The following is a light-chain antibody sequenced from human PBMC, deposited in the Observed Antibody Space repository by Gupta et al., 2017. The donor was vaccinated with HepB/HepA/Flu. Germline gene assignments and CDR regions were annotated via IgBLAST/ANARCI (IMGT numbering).Light chain of an antibody. J-gene: IGKJ5*01. Sequence: EIVLTQSPATLSLSPGERATLSCRARQSVSSYLAWYQQKPGQAPRLLIYDASNRATGIPARFSGSGSGKDLPLTISSREQEDFASYYCQQRSNWPPITFGQGTRLEIK. CDR1: QSVSSY. V-gene: IGKV3-11*01. CDR2: DAS. CDR3: QQRSNWPPIT.